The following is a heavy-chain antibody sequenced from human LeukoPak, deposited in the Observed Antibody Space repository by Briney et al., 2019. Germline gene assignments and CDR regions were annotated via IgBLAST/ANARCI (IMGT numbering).Heavy chain of an antibody. J-gene: IGHJ5*02. V-gene: IGHV4-59*08. Sequence: SATLSLTCTVSGGSISSYYWSWIRQPPGKGLEWIGYIYYSGSTNYNPSLKSRVTISVDTSKNQFSLKLSSVTAADTAVYYCAGTARYNWFDPWGQGTLVTVSS. CDR1: GGSISSYY. CDR3: AGTARYNWFDP. D-gene: IGHD5-18*01. CDR2: IYYSGST.